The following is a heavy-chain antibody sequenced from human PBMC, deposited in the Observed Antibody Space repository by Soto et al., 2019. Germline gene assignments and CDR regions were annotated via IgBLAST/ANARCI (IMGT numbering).Heavy chain of an antibody. Sequence: SETLSLTCAVSGGSISSGGYSWSWIRQPPGKGLEWIGEINHSGSTNYNPSLKSRVTISVDTSKNQFSLKLSSVTAADTAVYYCARVLRGPAFGSGSYYNLRNDYWGQGTLVTVSS. CDR2: INHSGST. CDR3: ARVLRGPAFGSGSYYNLRNDY. J-gene: IGHJ4*02. V-gene: IGHV4-34*01. D-gene: IGHD3-10*01. CDR1: GGSISSGGYS.